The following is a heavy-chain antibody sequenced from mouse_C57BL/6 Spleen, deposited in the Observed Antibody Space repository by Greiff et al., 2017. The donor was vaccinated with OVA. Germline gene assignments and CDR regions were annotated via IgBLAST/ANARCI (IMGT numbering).Heavy chain of an antibody. D-gene: IGHD2-4*01. CDR1: GYTFTEYT. V-gene: IGHV1-62-2*01. CDR3: ARHEDDYDGGLYAMDY. Sequence: VKLVESGAELVKPGASVKLSCKASGYTFTEYTIHWVKQRSGQGLEWIGWFYPGSGSIKYNEKFKDKATLTVDKSSSTVYMELSRLTSEDSAVYFCARHEDDYDGGLYAMDYWGQGTSVTVSS. CDR2: FYPGSGSI. J-gene: IGHJ4*01.